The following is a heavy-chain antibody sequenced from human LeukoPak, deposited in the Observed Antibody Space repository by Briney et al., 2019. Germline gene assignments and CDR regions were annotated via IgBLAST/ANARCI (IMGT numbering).Heavy chain of an antibody. CDR2: MNPNSGNT. CDR3: ATSEGDGYNSYYYYMDV. CDR1: GYTFTNYD. V-gene: IGHV1-8*01. D-gene: IGHD5-24*01. Sequence: ASVKVSCKASGYTFTNYDINWVRQATGQGLEWMGWMNPNSGNTGYAQKFQGRVTMTRNTSISTAYMELSSLRSEDTAVYYCATSEGDGYNSYYYYMDVWGKGTTVTVSS. J-gene: IGHJ6*03.